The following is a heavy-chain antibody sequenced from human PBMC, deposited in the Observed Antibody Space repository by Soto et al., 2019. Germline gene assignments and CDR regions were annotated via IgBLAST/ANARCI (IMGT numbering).Heavy chain of an antibody. CDR3: AHAYGGRSLY. CDR1: GFSLTTDRVG. J-gene: IGHJ4*02. D-gene: IGHD1-26*01. V-gene: IGHV2-5*02. CDR2: IYWDDSK. Sequence: QITLKESGPTLVKPTQTLTLTCTFSGFSLTTDRVGVGWIRQPPGEALEWLAVIYWDDSKIYRPSLESRLTITTDPSNNQVALTMTNMDSLDTAPYYCAHAYGGRSLYWGQGTLVTVSS.